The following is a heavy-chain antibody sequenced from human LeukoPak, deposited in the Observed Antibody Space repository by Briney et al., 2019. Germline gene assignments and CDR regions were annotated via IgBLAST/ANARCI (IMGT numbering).Heavy chain of an antibody. CDR2: INHSGST. J-gene: IGHJ6*03. D-gene: IGHD3-3*01. CDR3: ARLRFLEWLLRYYYYMDV. Sequence: SETLSLTCAVYGGSFSGYYWSWIRQPPGKGLEGIGEINHSGSTNYNPSLKSRVTISVDTSKHQSSLKLSSVTAADTAVYYCARLRFLEWLLRYYYYMDVWGKGTTVTVSS. V-gene: IGHV4-34*01. CDR1: GGSFSGYY.